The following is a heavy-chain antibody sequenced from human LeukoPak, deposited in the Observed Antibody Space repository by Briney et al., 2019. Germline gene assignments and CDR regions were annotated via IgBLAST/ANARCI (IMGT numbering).Heavy chain of an antibody. CDR3: ARARGPTDY. D-gene: IGHD3-10*01. CDR2: MNPNSGNT. Sequence: ASVKVSCKASGYTFTGYYMHWVRQAPGQGLEWMGWMNPNSGNTGYAQKFQGRVTMTRNTSISTAYMELSSLRSENTAVYYCARARGPTDYWGQGTLVTVSS. V-gene: IGHV1-8*02. CDR1: GYTFTGYY. J-gene: IGHJ4*02.